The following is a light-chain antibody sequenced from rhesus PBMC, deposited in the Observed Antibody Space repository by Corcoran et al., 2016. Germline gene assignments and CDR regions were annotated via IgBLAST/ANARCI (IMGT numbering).Light chain of an antibody. CDR3: QHYYRPPWT. Sequence: DIQMTQSPSSLSASVGDRVTITCRASQDITNDLAWYQQKPGESPKLLSYEASTSQSGFPSRLSGSGSGTDFTLTISSLQSADFAVYYCQHYYRPPWTFGQGTRVEIK. V-gene: IGKV1-25*01. CDR1: QDITND. J-gene: IGKJ1*01. CDR2: EAS.